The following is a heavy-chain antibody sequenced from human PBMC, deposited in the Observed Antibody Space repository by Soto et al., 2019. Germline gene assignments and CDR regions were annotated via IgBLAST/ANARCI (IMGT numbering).Heavy chain of an antibody. Sequence: SETLSLTCTVSGDSITSYNWNWLRQPPGKALEWIGYVYYSGTTYYNPSLKSRVTISVDTSKNQFSLNLSSVTAADTAVYYCASPKIAFYNWFDPWGQGTLVTVSS. CDR3: ASPKIAFYNWFDP. V-gene: IGHV4-59*04. CDR1: GDSITSYN. D-gene: IGHD3-3*02. CDR2: VYYSGTT. J-gene: IGHJ5*02.